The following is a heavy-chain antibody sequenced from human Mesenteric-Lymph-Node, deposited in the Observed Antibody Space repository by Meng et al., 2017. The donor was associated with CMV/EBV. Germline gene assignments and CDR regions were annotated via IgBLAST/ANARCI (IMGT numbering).Heavy chain of an antibody. J-gene: IGHJ4*02. V-gene: IGHV4-59*01. D-gene: IGHD6-13*01. CDR2: IYYGGST. Sequence: TCAVSGGSISSYYWSWIRQPPGKGLEWIGYIYYGGSTNYNPSLKSRVTISVDTSKNQFSLKLSSVTAADTAVYYCARGGSSWYYFDYWGQGTLVTVSS. CDR1: GGSISSYY. CDR3: ARGGSSWYYFDY.